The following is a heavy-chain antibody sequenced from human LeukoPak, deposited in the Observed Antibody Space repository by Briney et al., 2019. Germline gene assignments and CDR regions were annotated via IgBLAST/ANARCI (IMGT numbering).Heavy chain of an antibody. V-gene: IGHV4-59*01. Sequence: SETLSFTCTVSGDSISSYYWTWIRQPPGKGLEWIGYISYSGSTSYNPSLKSRVTISTDTSKNQLSLRLTSVTAADTAVYYCARVPARRVVTTPTYFDYWGQGTLVTVSS. CDR3: ARVPARRVVTTPTYFDY. CDR2: ISYSGST. D-gene: IGHD2-21*02. CDR1: GDSISSYY. J-gene: IGHJ4*02.